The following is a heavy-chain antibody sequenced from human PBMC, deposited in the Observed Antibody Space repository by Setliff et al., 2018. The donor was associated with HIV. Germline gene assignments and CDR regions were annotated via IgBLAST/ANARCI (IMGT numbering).Heavy chain of an antibody. CDR2: IYTSGNT. V-gene: IGHV4-4*07. D-gene: IGHD2-2*01. CDR3: ARTSKDIVGVSYANHYHHMDV. CDR1: GGSVSDYS. Sequence: TSETLSLTCTVSGGSVSDYSWSWIRQPAGKGVEGIGGIYTSGNTNYNPSLRSEVTMSVDTSKNQFSLKLSSVTAAATAIYYCARTSKDIVGVSYANHYHHMDVWGRGTTVTVSS. J-gene: IGHJ6*03.